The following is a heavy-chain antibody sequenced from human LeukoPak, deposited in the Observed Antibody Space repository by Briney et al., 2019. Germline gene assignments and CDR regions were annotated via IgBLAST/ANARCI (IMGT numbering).Heavy chain of an antibody. Sequence: GGSLRLSCAASGFTFSSYAMHWVRQAPGKGLEWVAVISYDGSNKYYADSVKGRFTISRDNSKNTLYLQMNSLRAEDTAVYYCARYRDGYNLSWGQGTLVTVSS. CDR2: ISYDGSNK. CDR3: ARYRDGYNLS. D-gene: IGHD5-24*01. J-gene: IGHJ4*02. CDR1: GFTFSSYA. V-gene: IGHV3-30*04.